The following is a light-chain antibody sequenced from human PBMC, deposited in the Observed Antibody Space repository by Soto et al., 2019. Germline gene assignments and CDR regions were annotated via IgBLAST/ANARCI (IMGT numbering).Light chain of an antibody. CDR3: QQSYRRPFT. CDR1: QSITSY. CDR2: ASS. V-gene: IGKV1-39*01. J-gene: IGKJ3*01. Sequence: DIEMTQSPSSLSASVGDTVTITCRASQSITSYLNWYQKKPGKAPKLLIFASSSLQSGVPSRFGGSTSGTDCARTISNLQPEDLATYYGQQSYRRPFTFGPGTKVDSK.